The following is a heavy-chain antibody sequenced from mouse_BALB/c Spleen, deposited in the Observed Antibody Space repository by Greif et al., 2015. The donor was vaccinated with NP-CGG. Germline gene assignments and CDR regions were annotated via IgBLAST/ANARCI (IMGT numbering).Heavy chain of an antibody. CDR1: GFNIKDTY. V-gene: IGHV14-3*02. CDR2: IDPANGNT. CDR3: ARCDWYFDV. Sequence: EVQLQESGAELVKPGASVKLSCTASGFNIKDTYMHWVKQRPEQGLEWIGRIDPANGNTKYDPKFQGKATITADTSSNTAYLQLSSLTSEDTAVYYCARCDWYFDVWGAGTTVTVSS. J-gene: IGHJ1*01.